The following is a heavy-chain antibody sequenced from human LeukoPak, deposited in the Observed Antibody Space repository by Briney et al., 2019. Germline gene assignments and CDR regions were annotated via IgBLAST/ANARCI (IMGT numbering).Heavy chain of an antibody. V-gene: IGHV3-74*01. J-gene: IGHJ6*02. D-gene: IGHD5-18*01. Sequence: GGSLRLSCAASGFTFRNYWMHWVRQVPGKGLVWVSHLNGDGSSITYADSVKGRFTISRDNAKSTLYLQMNSLRAEDTAVYYCARDRGYSPDVWGQGTTVTVSS. CDR1: GFTFRNYW. CDR3: ARDRGYSPDV. CDR2: LNGDGSSI.